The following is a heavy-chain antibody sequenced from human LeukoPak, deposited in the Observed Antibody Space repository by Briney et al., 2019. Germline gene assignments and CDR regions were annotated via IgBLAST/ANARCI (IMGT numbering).Heavy chain of an antibody. CDR2: IYYDGTNK. CDR3: APGPSPMDY. J-gene: IGHJ4*02. CDR1: GFIFSNYG. D-gene: IGHD7-27*01. Sequence: GGSLRLSCAASGFIFSNYGMHWVRQAPGKGLEWVALIYYDGTNKYYADSVKGRFTISRDNSKNTLFLQMNSLRVEDTAVYYCAPGPSPMDYWGQGTLVTVSS. V-gene: IGHV3-33*01.